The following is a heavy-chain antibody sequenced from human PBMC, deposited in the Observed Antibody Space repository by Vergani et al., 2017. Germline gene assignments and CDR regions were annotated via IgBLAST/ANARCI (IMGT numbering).Heavy chain of an antibody. D-gene: IGHD3-22*01. J-gene: IGHJ3*02. CDR2: IYPGDSDT. Sequence: EVQLVQSGAEVKKPGESLKISCKGSGYSFTCYWIGWVRQMPGKGLEWMGIIYPGDSDTRYSPSFQGQVTISADKSISTAYLQWSSLKASDTAMYYCARHLREGSSGYYNAFDIWGQGTMVTVSS. V-gene: IGHV5-51*01. CDR1: GYSFTCYW. CDR3: ARHLREGSSGYYNAFDI.